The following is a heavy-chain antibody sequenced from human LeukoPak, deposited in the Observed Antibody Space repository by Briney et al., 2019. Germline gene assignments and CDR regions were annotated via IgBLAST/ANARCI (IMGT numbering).Heavy chain of an antibody. CDR1: SGSFSGYY. CDR2: INHSGST. D-gene: IGHD3-10*01. Sequence: ASETLSLTCAVYSGSFSGYYWGWIRQAPGKGLEWIGEINHSGSTNYNPSLRTRVTISVDTSKNQFSLKMTSVTVADTAIDYCAARGEYSGSGTRWGQGALVTVSS. J-gene: IGHJ4*02. CDR3: AARGEYSGSGTR. V-gene: IGHV4-34*01.